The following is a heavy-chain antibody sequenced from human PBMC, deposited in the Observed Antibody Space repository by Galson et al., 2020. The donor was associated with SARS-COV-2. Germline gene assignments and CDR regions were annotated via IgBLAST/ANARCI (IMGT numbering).Heavy chain of an antibody. Sequence: SETLSLTCTVSGGSISSGDYYWSWIRQPPGKGLEWIGFVYYSGGSYFSPSIEGRVSISVDTSKNQFSLKLTSVTSAATAMYYCASAKNYDDWSGHQRSWLDYWGRGSLITVAS. V-gene: IGHV4-30-4*01. D-gene: IGHD3-3*01. CDR2: VYYSGGS. CDR1: GGSISSGDYY. J-gene: IGHJ4*02. CDR3: ASAKNYDDWSGHQRSWLDY.